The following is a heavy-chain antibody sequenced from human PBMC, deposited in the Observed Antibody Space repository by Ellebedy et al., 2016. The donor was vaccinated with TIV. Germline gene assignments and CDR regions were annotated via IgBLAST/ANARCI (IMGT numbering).Heavy chain of an antibody. V-gene: IGHV1-18*01. D-gene: IGHD5/OR15-5a*01. CDR2: ISAYTGDT. Sequence: ASVKVSCKASGYTFTSYSISWVRQAPGQGLEWMGWISAYTGDTIYAQKVQGRLTMSTDTSTSTAYMELRSLRSDDTAVYYSARDMVQGMVSTYVWFDYWGQGTLVTVSS. CDR1: GYTFTSYS. CDR3: ARDMVQGMVSTYVWFDY. J-gene: IGHJ4*01.